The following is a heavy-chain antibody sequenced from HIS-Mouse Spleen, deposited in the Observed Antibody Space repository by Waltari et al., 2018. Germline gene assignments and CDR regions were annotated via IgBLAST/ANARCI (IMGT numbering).Heavy chain of an antibody. Sequence: QVQLVQSGAEVKKPGASVKVSCKASGYTFTGYHLHLRRQAPGQGLEWMGWINPNSGGTNYAQKFQGRVTMTRDTSISTAYMELSRLRSDDTAVYYCARVVGFSWYFDLWGRGTLVTVSS. J-gene: IGHJ2*01. V-gene: IGHV1-2*02. D-gene: IGHD6-25*01. CDR3: ARVVGFSWYFDL. CDR2: INPNSGGT. CDR1: GYTFTGYH.